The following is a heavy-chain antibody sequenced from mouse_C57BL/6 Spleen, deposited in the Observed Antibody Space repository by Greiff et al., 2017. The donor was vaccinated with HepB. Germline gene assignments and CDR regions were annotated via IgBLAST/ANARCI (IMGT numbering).Heavy chain of an antibody. D-gene: IGHD2-4*01. V-gene: IGHV1-72*01. Sequence: QVQLQQPGAELVKPGASVKLSCKASGYTFTSYWMHWVKQTPGRGLEWIGRIDPSSGGTKYNEKFKSKATLTVDKASSTPYMQLSSLTSEDSAVYYCARGDYGGGRGAMDYWGQGTSVTVSS. CDR3: ARGDYGGGRGAMDY. CDR2: IDPSSGGT. J-gene: IGHJ4*01. CDR1: GYTFTSYW.